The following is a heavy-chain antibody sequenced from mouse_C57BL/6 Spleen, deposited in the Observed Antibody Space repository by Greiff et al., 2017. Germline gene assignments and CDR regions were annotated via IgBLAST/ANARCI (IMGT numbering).Heavy chain of an antibody. CDR1: GFTFTDYY. V-gene: IGHV7-3*01. J-gene: IGHJ2*01. CDR3: ARSRPYDGLYYFDY. D-gene: IGHD2-3*01. Sequence: EVKVVESGGGLVQPGGSLSLSCAASGFTFTDYYMSWVRQPPGKALEWLGFIRNKANGYTTEYSASVKGRFTISRDNSQSILYLQMNALRAEDSATYYCARSRPYDGLYYFDYWGQGTTLTVSS. CDR2: IRNKANGYTT.